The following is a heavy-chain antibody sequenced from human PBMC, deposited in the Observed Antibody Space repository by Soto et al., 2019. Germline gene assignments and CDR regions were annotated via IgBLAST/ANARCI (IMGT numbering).Heavy chain of an antibody. V-gene: IGHV3-74*01. Sequence: GSLRLSCAASGFTFSIYWMHWVRQAPGKGLVWVSRINSDGSSTSYADSVKGRFTISRDNAKNTLYLQMNSLRAEDTAVYYCARSADYYGSGTFFDYWGQGTLVTVSS. CDR3: ARSADYYGSGTFFDY. J-gene: IGHJ4*02. CDR1: GFTFSIYW. D-gene: IGHD3-10*01. CDR2: INSDGSST.